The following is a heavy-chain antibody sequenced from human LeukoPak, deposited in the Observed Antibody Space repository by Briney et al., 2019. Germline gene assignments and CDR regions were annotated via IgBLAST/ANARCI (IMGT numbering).Heavy chain of an antibody. J-gene: IGHJ3*02. CDR2: INSDGSST. CDR1: GFTFSSYW. Sequence: GGSLRLSCATSGFTFSSYWMHWVRQAPGKGLVWVSRINSDGSSTTYADSVKGRFTISRDNAKNTLYLQMNSLRAEDTAVYYCTRPTYSSDAFDIWGQGTVVTVSS. D-gene: IGHD6-13*01. V-gene: IGHV3-74*01. CDR3: TRPTYSSDAFDI.